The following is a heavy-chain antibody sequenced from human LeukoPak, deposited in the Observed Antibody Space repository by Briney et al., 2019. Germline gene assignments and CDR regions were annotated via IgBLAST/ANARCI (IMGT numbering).Heavy chain of an antibody. CDR3: ARDPGYDSSGYWGY. CDR1: GFTSSSYA. V-gene: IGHV3-30*04. CDR2: ISRDGENQ. D-gene: IGHD3-22*01. J-gene: IGHJ4*02. Sequence: GGSLRLSCAASGFTSSSYAMRWGRQAAGNRLEWGAVISRDGENQNYADSVKGRLTISRDNSKNTLFLQMNSLRADDTAVYYCARDPGYDSSGYWGYWGQGTLVTVSS.